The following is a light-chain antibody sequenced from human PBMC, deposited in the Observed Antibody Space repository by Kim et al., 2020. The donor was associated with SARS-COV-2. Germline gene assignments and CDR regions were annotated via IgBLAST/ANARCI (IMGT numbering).Light chain of an antibody. V-gene: IGLV6-57*03. J-gene: IGLJ3*02. CDR1: SGSIASNY. Sequence: NFMLTQPHSVSESPGKTVTISCTRSSGSIASNYVQWYQQRPGSAPTTVIYEDNQRPSGVPDRFSGSIDSSSNSASLTISGLKTDDEADYYCQSYDSSNRVFSGGTQLTVL. CDR3: QSYDSSNRV. CDR2: EDN.